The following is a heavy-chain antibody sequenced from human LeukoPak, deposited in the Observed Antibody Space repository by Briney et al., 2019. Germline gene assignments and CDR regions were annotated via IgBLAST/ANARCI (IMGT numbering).Heavy chain of an antibody. CDR2: ISGSGDNT. CDR3: AKGSYYDSSGSFYFDY. J-gene: IGHJ4*02. CDR1: GFTFSSYT. V-gene: IGHV3-23*01. D-gene: IGHD3-22*01. Sequence: GGSLRLSCAASGFTFSSYTMNWVRQAPGKGLEWVSGISGSGDNTYYADSVKGRFTISRDNSKNTLYVQVNSLGTEDTAAYYCAKGSYYDSSGSFYFDYWGQGTLVTVSS.